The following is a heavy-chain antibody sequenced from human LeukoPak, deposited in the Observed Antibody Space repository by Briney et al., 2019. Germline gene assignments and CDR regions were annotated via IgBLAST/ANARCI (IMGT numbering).Heavy chain of an antibody. CDR1: DYTFTNYG. CDR3: AREGRYYYYYMDV. Sequence: ASVKVSCKASDYTFTNYGISWVRQAPGQGLEWMGWVSPYNGHTKYAQNLQGRVTMTTDTSTSTAYMELRSLRSDDTAVYYCAREGRYYYYYMDVWGKGTTVTISS. CDR2: VSPYNGHT. J-gene: IGHJ6*03. V-gene: IGHV1-18*01.